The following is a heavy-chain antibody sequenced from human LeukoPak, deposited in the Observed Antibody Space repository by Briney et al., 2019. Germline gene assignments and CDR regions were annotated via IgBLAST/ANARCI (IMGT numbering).Heavy chain of an antibody. Sequence: SETLSLTCTVSGGSISSYYWTWIRQPPGKGLEWIGHIYYRGTTNYNPSLKSRVTISVDTSKNQFSLKLSSVTAADTAVYYCASWANDAFDIWGQGTMVTVSS. V-gene: IGHV4-59*08. CDR1: GGSISSYY. D-gene: IGHD4/OR15-4a*01. J-gene: IGHJ3*02. CDR2: IYYRGTT. CDR3: ASWANDAFDI.